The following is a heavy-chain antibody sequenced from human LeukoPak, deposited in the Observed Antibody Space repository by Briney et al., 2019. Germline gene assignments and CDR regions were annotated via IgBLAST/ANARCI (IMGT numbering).Heavy chain of an antibody. CDR2: LYYSGST. CDR1: GGPISCYY. D-gene: IGHD2-15*01. V-gene: IGHV4-59*08. Sequence: SDTLPLTYTVSGGPISCYYWIWIRQPTGKALEWIGYLYYSGSTNYNPSLKSRVTISVDTSKNQFSLKLSSVTAADTAVYYCARRIVVVVAATPQNWFDPWGQGTLVTVSS. J-gene: IGHJ5*02. CDR3: ARRIVVVVAATPQNWFDP.